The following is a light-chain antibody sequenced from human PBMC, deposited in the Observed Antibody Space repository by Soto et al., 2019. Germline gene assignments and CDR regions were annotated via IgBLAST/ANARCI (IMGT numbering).Light chain of an antibody. Sequence: DIVMTQSPDSLAVSLGERATINCKSSQSVLYSSNNKNYLAWYQRKPGQPPKLLIYWSSTRESGVPARFSGSGSGIYFTLTISSLQAEDVAVYYCQQYYSTPFTFGGGTKVEIK. CDR2: WSS. CDR3: QQYYSTPFT. J-gene: IGKJ4*01. CDR1: QSVLYSSNNKNY. V-gene: IGKV4-1*01.